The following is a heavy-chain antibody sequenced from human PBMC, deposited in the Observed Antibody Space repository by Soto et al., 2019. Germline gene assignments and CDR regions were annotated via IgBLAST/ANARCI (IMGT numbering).Heavy chain of an antibody. CDR1: GGSISSSY. CDR2: IYDDGSA. Sequence: TLSLTCTVSGGSISSSYWSWIRQPPGKGLEWLAYIYDDGSANYNPSLKSRATISLDMSKNQFSLKLTSVTAADTAVYYCARDKYCSGGSCRKNWFDPWGQGTLVTVSS. V-gene: IGHV4-59*01. D-gene: IGHD2-15*01. J-gene: IGHJ5*02. CDR3: ARDKYCSGGSCRKNWFDP.